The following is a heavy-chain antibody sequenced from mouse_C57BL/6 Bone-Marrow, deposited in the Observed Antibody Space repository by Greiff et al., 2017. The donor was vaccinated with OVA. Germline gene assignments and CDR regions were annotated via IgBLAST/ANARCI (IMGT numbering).Heavy chain of an antibody. J-gene: IGHJ2*01. V-gene: IGHV1-19*01. CDR3: ARYDGYYDYFDY. CDR1: GYTFTDYY. D-gene: IGHD2-3*01. Sequence: EVKLQESGPVLVKPGASVKMSCKASGYTFTDYYMNWVKQSHGKSLEWIGVINPYNGGTSYNQKFKGKATLTVDKSSSTAYMELNSLTSEDSAVYYCARYDGYYDYFDYWGQGTTLTVSS. CDR2: INPYNGGT.